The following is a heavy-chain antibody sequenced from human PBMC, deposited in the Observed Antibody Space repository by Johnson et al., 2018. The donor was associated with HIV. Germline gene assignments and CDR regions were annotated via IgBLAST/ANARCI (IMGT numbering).Heavy chain of an antibody. CDR3: ARDRHASSVYYYEGDAFDI. CDR1: GFTFSSYW. Sequence: VQLVESGGGLVQPGGSLRLSCAASGFTFSSYWMHWVRQAQGKGLVWVSRINRDGSSTSYADSGRGRFTISRDNAKNTRYRQMNSLRAEDTAVYYWARDRHASSVYYYEGDAFDIWGQGTMVTVSS. J-gene: IGHJ3*02. V-gene: IGHV3-74*01. CDR2: INRDGSST. D-gene: IGHD3-22*01.